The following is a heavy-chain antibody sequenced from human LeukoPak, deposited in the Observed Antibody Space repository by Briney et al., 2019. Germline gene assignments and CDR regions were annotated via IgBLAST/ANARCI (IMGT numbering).Heavy chain of an antibody. CDR2: INPNSGGT. D-gene: IGHD3-22*01. V-gene: IGHV1-2*02. Sequence: GASVKVSCKASGYTFTGYYMHWVRQAPGQGLEWMGWINPNSGGTNYAQKFQGRVTMTRDTSISTAYMELSRLRSDDTAVYYCASRSGSSGYYPTYAFDIWGQGTMVTVSS. J-gene: IGHJ3*02. CDR3: ASRSGSSGYYPTYAFDI. CDR1: GYTFTGYY.